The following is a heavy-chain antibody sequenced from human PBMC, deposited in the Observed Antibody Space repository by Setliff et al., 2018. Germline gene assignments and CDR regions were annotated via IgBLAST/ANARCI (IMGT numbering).Heavy chain of an antibody. J-gene: IGHJ5*02. CDR3: AKDRVEVVVAAPQARFDP. D-gene: IGHD2-15*01. Sequence: ASVKVSCKASGYTFTAYYIHWVRQAPGQGLEWMGWISAYSGDTIYAQNYQGRVTMTTDTSTSTAYMELRSLRSDDTAVYYCAKDRVEVVVAAPQARFDPWGQGTLVTVSS. CDR2: ISAYSGDT. CDR1: GYTFTAYY. V-gene: IGHV1-18*04.